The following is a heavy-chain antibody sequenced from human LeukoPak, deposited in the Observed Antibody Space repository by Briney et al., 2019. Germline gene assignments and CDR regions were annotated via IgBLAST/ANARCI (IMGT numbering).Heavy chain of an antibody. V-gene: IGHV1-18*04. CDR1: GYIFTRYG. J-gene: IGHJ4*02. CDR2: ISAHYGNT. Sequence: GASVKDSCKASGYIFTRYGISWVRQAPGQGLEGMGWISAHYGNTNYAQRFQDRVTMTTDTCTNTAYMELRSLRSDDTAVYYCARDFFHGHCSGLSCFLLDYWGQGSLVTVSS. D-gene: IGHD2-15*01. CDR3: ARDFFHGHCSGLSCFLLDY.